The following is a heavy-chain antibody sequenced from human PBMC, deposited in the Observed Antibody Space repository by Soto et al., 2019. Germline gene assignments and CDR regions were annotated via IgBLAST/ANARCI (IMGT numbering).Heavy chain of an antibody. CDR1: GYTFTSYD. CDR3: ARGTRNRIAARLNYYYMDV. V-gene: IGHV1-8*01. Sequence: ASVKVSCKASGYTFTSYDINWVRQATGQGLEWMGWMNPNSGNTGYAQKFQGRVTMTRNTSISTAYMELSSLRSEDTAVYYCARGTRNRIAARLNYYYMDVWGKGTTVTVS. D-gene: IGHD6-6*01. J-gene: IGHJ6*03. CDR2: MNPNSGNT.